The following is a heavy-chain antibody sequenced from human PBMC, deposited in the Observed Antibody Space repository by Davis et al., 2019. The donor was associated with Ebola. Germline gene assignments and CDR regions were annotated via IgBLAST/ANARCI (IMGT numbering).Heavy chain of an antibody. J-gene: IGHJ4*02. V-gene: IGHV3-73*01. CDR1: GFTFSGSA. CDR2: IRSKANSYAT. CDR3: TREAPGTGLLDS. D-gene: IGHD6-13*01. Sequence: GESLKISCAASGFTFSGSAMHWVRQASGKGLEWVGRIRSKANSYATAYAASVKGRFTISRDDSKNTAYLQMNSLKTEDTAVYYCTREAPGTGLLDSWGQGTLVTVSS.